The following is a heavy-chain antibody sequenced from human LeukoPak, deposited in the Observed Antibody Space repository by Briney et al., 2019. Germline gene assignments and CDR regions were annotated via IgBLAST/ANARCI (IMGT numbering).Heavy chain of an antibody. CDR3: ARDEGYCSGGSCYFQYYFDY. J-gene: IGHJ4*02. D-gene: IGHD2-15*01. CDR2: ISYDGSNK. Sequence: GGSLRLSCAASGFTFSSYAMHWVRQDPGKGLEWVAVISYDGSNKYYADSVKGRFTISRDNSKNTLYLQMNSLRAEDTAVYYCARDEGYCSGGSCYFQYYFDYWGQGTLVTVSS. CDR1: GFTFSSYA. V-gene: IGHV3-30*04.